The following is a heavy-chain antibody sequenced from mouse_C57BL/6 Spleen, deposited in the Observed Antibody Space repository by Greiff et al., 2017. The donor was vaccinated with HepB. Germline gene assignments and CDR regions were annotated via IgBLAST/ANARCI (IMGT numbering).Heavy chain of an antibody. CDR1: GYTFTSYW. J-gene: IGHJ4*01. D-gene: IGHD1-1*01. CDR2: IDPSDSYT. CDR3: AKWYYYGSSLYYAMDY. V-gene: IGHV1-50*01. Sequence: VQLQQPGAELVKPGASVKLSCKASGYTFTSYWMQWVKQRPGQGLEWIGEIDPSDSYTNYNQKFKGKATLTVDTSSSTAYMQLSSLTSEDSAVYDCAKWYYYGSSLYYAMDYWGQGTSVTVSS.